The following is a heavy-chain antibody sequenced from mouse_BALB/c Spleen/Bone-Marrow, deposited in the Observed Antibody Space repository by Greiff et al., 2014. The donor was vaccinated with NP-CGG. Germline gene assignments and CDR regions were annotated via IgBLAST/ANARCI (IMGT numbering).Heavy chain of an antibody. J-gene: IGHJ2*01. Sequence: VQLQQSGPSLVKPSQTLSLTCSVTGDSITNAYWNWIRKFPGNKIDYMGYISYSGNTYYNPPPKSRISITRDTSKNQFYLQLNSVTTEDTATYFCARGTGYYFDYWGQGTTLTVSS. D-gene: IGHD3-3*01. CDR1: GDSITNAY. CDR3: ARGTGYYFDY. CDR2: ISYSGNT. V-gene: IGHV3-8*02.